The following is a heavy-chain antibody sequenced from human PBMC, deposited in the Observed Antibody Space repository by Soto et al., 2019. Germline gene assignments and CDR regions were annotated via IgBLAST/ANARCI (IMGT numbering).Heavy chain of an antibody. J-gene: IGHJ4*02. CDR3: ARFAPLDLVVPARHFDY. V-gene: IGHV3-7*01. CDR1: GFTFSSYW. D-gene: IGHD2-2*01. CDR2: IKQDGSEK. Sequence: GGSLRLSCAASGFTFSSYWMSWVRQAPGKGLEWVANIKQDGSEKYYVDSVKGRFTISRDNAKNSLYLQMNSLRAEDTAVYYCARFAPLDLVVPARHFDYWGQGTLVTVSS.